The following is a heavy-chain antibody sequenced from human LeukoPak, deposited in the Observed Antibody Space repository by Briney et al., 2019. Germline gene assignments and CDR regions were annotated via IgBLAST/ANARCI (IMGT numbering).Heavy chain of an antibody. J-gene: IGHJ4*02. CDR3: ARHQTPGGTRFITFGGVIDY. V-gene: IGHV1-69*13. CDR1: GGIFSSYA. Sequence: ASVKVSCKASGGIFSSYAISWVRQAPGQGLEWMGGIIPIFGTANYAQKFQGRVTITADESTSTAYMELSSLRSEDTAVYYCARHQTPGGTRFITFGGVIDYWGQGTLVTVSS. CDR2: IIPIFGTA. D-gene: IGHD3-16*02.